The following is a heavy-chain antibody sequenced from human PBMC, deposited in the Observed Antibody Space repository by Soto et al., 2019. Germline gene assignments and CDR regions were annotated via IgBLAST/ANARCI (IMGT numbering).Heavy chain of an antibody. CDR2: INHSGST. Sequence: QVQLQQWGAGLLKPSETLSLTCAVYGGSFSGYYWSWIRQPPGKGLEWIGEINHSGSTNYNPSLKSRVTISVDTSKNQFSLKLSSVTAADTAVYYCARGLGYDFWSGYRFGFDYWGQGNLVTVSS. V-gene: IGHV4-34*01. J-gene: IGHJ4*02. D-gene: IGHD3-3*01. CDR1: GGSFSGYY. CDR3: ARGLGYDFWSGYRFGFDY.